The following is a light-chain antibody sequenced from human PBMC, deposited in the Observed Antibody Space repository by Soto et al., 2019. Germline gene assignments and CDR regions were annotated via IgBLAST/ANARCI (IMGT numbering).Light chain of an antibody. CDR1: SSDVGSYNF. V-gene: IGLV2-14*03. Sequence: QSALTQPASVSGSPGQSITISCTGTSSDVGSYNFVSWFQQHPGKAPKLVIYDVTSRPSGVSNRFSGSKSGNTASLTISGLQAEDEDDYYCSSYASSRTYVFGTGTKLTVL. CDR3: SSYASSRTYV. J-gene: IGLJ1*01. CDR2: DVT.